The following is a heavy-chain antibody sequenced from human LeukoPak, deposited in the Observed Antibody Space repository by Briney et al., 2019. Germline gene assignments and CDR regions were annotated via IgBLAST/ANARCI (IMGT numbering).Heavy chain of an antibody. CDR1: GYTFTVYY. V-gene: IGHV1-2*02. Sequence: AASVTVSFTAAGYTFTVYYMHWVRQGPGQGQGWKGWINPNRGGTNYLQKFQGRGTITRDTTTSTDYMELSRLTSNDTAVYYCARQTYYYGSGSPPNYGGRGPWSPSPQ. J-gene: IGHJ4*02. D-gene: IGHD3-10*01. CDR3: ARQTYYYGSGSPPNY. CDR2: INPNRGGT.